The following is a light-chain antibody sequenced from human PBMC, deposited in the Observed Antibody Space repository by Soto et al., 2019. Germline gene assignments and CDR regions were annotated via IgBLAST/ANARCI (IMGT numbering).Light chain of an antibody. Sequence: EIVVTQSPATLSVSPGERVTLFCRASQSANVNIACYRQKRGQAPRLLIYAASTRPTGVPDRFSGSGSGTELTLTISSLLHEDFGMYYCQYYHNWPPLTFGGGTKVEV. CDR2: AAS. V-gene: IGKV3-15*01. J-gene: IGKJ4*01. CDR1: QSANVN. CDR3: QYYHNWPPLT.